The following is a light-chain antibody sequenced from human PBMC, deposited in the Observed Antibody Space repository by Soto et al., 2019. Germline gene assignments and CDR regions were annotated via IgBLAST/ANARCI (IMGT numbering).Light chain of an antibody. CDR1: SSNIGAGYD. J-gene: IGLJ3*02. CDR2: GDT. V-gene: IGLV1-40*01. CDR3: QSFDSSLSGWL. Sequence: QSVLTQPPSVSGAPGQRVTISCTGSSSNIGAGYDVHWCQQLPGTAPKLLISGDTNRPSGVPDRFSGSKSGTSASLAITGLRAEDEADYYCQSFDSSLSGWLFGGGTKLTVL.